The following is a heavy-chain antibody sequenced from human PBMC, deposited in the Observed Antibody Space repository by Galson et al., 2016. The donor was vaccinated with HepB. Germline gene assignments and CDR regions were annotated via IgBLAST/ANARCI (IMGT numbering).Heavy chain of an antibody. Sequence: SLRLSCAASGFTFNTFGMHWVRQAPGKGLQWVAVIWYDGSNKYYTDSVKGRFTVSRDNSKNTLYLQMNSLRAEDTAVYYCARNRTALASGWFNALDIWGQGTMVTVSS. CDR2: IWYDGSNK. CDR1: GFTFNTFG. D-gene: IGHD6-19*01. J-gene: IGHJ3*02. V-gene: IGHV3-33*01. CDR3: ARNRTALASGWFNALDI.